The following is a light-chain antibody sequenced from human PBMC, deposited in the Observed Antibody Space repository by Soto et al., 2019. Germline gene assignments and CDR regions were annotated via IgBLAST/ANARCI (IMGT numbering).Light chain of an antibody. CDR1: SSDIGDYKY. CDR3: SSYTSTNFVI. J-gene: IGLJ2*01. CDR2: DVS. Sequence: QSALTQPASVSGSPGQTITISCTGTSSDIGDYKYVSWYKQHPGKAPKLMIYDVSNRPSGVSDRFSGSKSGNTASLTISGLQAEDEADYHCSSYTSTNFVIFGGGTKVTVL. V-gene: IGLV2-14*03.